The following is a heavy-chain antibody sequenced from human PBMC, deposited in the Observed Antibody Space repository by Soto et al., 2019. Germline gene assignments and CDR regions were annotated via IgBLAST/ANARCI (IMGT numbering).Heavy chain of an antibody. CDR3: ARQPQWRTGGMDV. Sequence: SETLFLTCTVSGGSISSSSYYWGWIRQPPGKGLEWIGSIYYSGSTYYNPSLKSRVTISVDTSKNQFSLKLSSVTAADTAVYYCARQPQWRTGGMDVWGQGTTVTVSS. D-gene: IGHD6-19*01. CDR1: GGSISSSSYY. J-gene: IGHJ6*02. CDR2: IYYSGST. V-gene: IGHV4-39*01.